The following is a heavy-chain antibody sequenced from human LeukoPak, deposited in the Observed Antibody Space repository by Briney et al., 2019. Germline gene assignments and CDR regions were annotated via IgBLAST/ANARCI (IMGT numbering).Heavy chain of an antibody. CDR1: GFTFSNYA. Sequence: GGSLRLSCAASGFTFSNYAMTWVRQAPGKGLEWVSVIGGSDGSTHYADSVKGRFTISRDNSKNTLNLQMNSLRAEDTAVYYCAKDSRGWYYYYGMDVWGQGTTVTVSS. J-gene: IGHJ6*02. D-gene: IGHD6-19*01. CDR3: AKDSRGWYYYYGMDV. V-gene: IGHV3-23*01. CDR2: IGGSDGST.